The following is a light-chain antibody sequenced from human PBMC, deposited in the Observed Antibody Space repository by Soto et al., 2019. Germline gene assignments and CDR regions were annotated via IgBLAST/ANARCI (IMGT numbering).Light chain of an antibody. J-gene: IGKJ3*01. CDR1: QGINNY. Sequence: DIQMTQSPSSLSASVGDRVTITCRASQGINNYVAWYQQKPGKAPKLLIYAASTLQSRVPSRFSRSGSGTDFTLAISSLQPEDVATYSCQKYNSVPLFGPGTRVDIK. CDR3: QKYNSVPL. V-gene: IGKV1-27*01. CDR2: AAS.